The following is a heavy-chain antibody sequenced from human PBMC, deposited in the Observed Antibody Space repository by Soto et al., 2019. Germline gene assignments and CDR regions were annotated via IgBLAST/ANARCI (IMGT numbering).Heavy chain of an antibody. CDR1: GFTFSNYD. V-gene: IGHV3-64*01. CDR3: ARWLSLTGLDS. D-gene: IGHD3-16*01. CDR2: INNNGVIT. J-gene: IGHJ5*01. Sequence: EVLLVESGGDLVQPGGSLRLSCAASGFTFSNYDMHWVRQAPGKGLEYVSAINNNGVITYYANSVKGRFTISRDNSRNTLYLQVGSLRADDTALYYCARWLSLTGLDSWGQGTLVTLSS.